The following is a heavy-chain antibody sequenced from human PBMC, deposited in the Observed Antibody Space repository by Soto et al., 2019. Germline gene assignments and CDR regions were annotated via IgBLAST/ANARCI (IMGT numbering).Heavy chain of an antibody. J-gene: IGHJ5*02. Sequence: QVQLVESGGGLVKPGGSLRLSCAASGFTFSDYYMSWIRQAPGKGLEWVSYISSSGSTIYYADSVKGRFTISRDNAKNSLYLQMNSLRAEDTAVYYCARVDCSSTSCYALINDNWFDPWGQGTLVTVSS. CDR3: ARVDCSSTSCYALINDNWFDP. D-gene: IGHD2-2*01. CDR2: ISSSGSTI. CDR1: GFTFSDYY. V-gene: IGHV3-11*01.